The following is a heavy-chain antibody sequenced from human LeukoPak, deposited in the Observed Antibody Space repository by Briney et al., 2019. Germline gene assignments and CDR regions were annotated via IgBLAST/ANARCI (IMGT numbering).Heavy chain of an antibody. CDR2: IYSGGNA. CDR1: GFTVSSNF. V-gene: IGHV3-66*01. CDR3: ARKYTYGLD. Sequence: GGSLRLSCAASGFTVSSNFMSWVRQAPGQGLELVSVIYSGGNAYYADSVRGRFTIFRDNSKNTLYLQMNSLRAEDTAMYYCARKYTYGLDWGQGTLVTVSS. J-gene: IGHJ4*02. D-gene: IGHD5-18*01.